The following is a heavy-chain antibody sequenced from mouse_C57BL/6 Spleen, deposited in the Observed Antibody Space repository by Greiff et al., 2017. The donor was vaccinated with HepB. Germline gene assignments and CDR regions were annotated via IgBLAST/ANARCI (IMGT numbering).Heavy chain of an antibody. CDR1: GFTFSSYT. J-gene: IGHJ2*01. Sequence: EVQGVESGGGLVKPGGSLKLSCAASGFTFSSYTMSWVRQTPEKRLEWVATISGGGGNTYYPDSVKGRFTISRDNAKNTLYLQMSSLRSEDTALYYCARGSVGYGSSHLYFDYWGQGTTLTVSS. V-gene: IGHV5-9*01. D-gene: IGHD1-1*01. CDR2: ISGGGGNT. CDR3: ARGSVGYGSSHLYFDY.